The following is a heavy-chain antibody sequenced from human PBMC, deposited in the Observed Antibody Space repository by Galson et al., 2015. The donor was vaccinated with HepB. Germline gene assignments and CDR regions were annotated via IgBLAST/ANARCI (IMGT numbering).Heavy chain of an antibody. CDR2: IYWDDDK. CDR1: GFSLSTSGVG. D-gene: IGHD2/OR15-2a*01. Sequence: PALVKPTQTLTLTCTFSGFSLSTSGVGVGWIRQPPGKALEWLALIYWDDDKYYSPSLRSRLNITKATSENQAVLTMTNMDPVDTATYYCVRAPLFCTTASCSRYFDSWGQGTLVTVSS. J-gene: IGHJ4*02. CDR3: VRAPLFCTTASCSRYFDS. V-gene: IGHV2-5*02.